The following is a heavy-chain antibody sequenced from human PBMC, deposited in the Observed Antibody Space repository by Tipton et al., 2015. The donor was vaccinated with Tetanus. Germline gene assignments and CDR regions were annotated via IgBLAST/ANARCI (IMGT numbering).Heavy chain of an antibody. V-gene: IGHV3-7*01. CDR1: GFTFRSSW. D-gene: IGHD1-7*01. J-gene: IGHJ2*01. CDR3: ARDREENLYFDL. CDR2: INPGGSEG. Sequence: SLRLSCAASGFTFRSSWMSWVRQAPGKGLEWVANINPGGSEGYYVDSVKGRFTISRDNAKNSLYLQMNSLRAEDTAIYYCARDREENLYFDLWGRGTLVTVSS.